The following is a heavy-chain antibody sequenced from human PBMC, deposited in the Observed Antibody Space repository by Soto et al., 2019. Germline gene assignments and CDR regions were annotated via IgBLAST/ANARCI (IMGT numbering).Heavy chain of an antibody. V-gene: IGHV3-43*01. CDR1: GFTFDDYT. CDR2: ISWDGGST. D-gene: IGHD2-21*01. CDR3: AKDFLRHILWPLGGGFQH. J-gene: IGHJ1*01. Sequence: EVQLVESGGVVVQPGGSLRLSCAASGFTFDDYTMHWVRQAPGKGLEWVSLISWDGGSTYYADSVKGRFTISRDNSKNSLYLQMNSLRTEDTALYYCAKDFLRHILWPLGGGFQHWGQGTLVTVSS.